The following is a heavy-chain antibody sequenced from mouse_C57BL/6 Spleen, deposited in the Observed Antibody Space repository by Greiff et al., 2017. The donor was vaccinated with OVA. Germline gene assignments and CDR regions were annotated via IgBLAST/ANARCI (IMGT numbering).Heavy chain of an antibody. CDR2: IYPSDSET. J-gene: IGHJ2*01. D-gene: IGHD2-5*01. CDR1: GYTFTSYW. Sequence: VQLQQPGAELVRPGSSVKLSCKASGYTFTSYWMDWVKQRPGQGLEWIGNIYPSDSETHYNQKFKDKATLTVDKSSSTAYMQLSSLTSEDSAVYYCAREDYSNYYFDYWGQGTTLTVSS. V-gene: IGHV1-61*01. CDR3: AREDYSNYYFDY.